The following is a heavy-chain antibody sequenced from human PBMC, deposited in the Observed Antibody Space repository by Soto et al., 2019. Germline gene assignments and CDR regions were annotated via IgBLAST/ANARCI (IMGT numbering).Heavy chain of an antibody. CDR3: AGYLLRFLDP. J-gene: IGHJ5*02. Sequence: PSETLSLTCTVSGGSISSVGYYWSWIRQHPGKGLEWIGYIYYSGSTYYNPSLKSRVTISVDTSKNQFSLKLSSVTAADTAVYYCAGYLLRFLDPWGQGTLVTVSS. CDR1: GGSISSVGYY. D-gene: IGHD3-3*01. CDR2: IYYSGST. V-gene: IGHV4-31*03.